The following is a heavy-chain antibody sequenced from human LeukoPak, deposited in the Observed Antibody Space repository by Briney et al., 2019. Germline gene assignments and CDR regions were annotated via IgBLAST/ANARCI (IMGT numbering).Heavy chain of an antibody. CDR2: INHSGST. D-gene: IGHD5-12*01. V-gene: IGHV4-34*01. Sequence: SETLSLTCAVYGGSFSGYYWSWIRQSPGKGLEWIGEINHSGSTNYNPSLKSRVTISVDTSKNQFSLKLSSVTAANTAVYYCARGYSGYDRRGKNYYYYYMDVWGKGTTVTVSS. CDR3: ARGYSGYDRRGKNYYYYYMDV. CDR1: GGSFSGYY. J-gene: IGHJ6*03.